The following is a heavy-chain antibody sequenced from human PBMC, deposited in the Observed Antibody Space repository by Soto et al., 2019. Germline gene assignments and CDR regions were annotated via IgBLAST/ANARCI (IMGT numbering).Heavy chain of an antibody. Sequence: PFETLSLTWTVSGGSISSYYWSWIRQNAGKGLEWIGRIYTSGSTNYNPSLKSRVTMSVDTSKNQFSLKLSSVTAADTAVYYCARERFYYDSSGYYYPYYYYYGMDVWGQGTTVTVSS. CDR3: ARERFYYDSSGYYYPYYYYYGMDV. D-gene: IGHD3-22*01. CDR2: IYTSGST. J-gene: IGHJ6*02. V-gene: IGHV4-4*07. CDR1: GGSISSYY.